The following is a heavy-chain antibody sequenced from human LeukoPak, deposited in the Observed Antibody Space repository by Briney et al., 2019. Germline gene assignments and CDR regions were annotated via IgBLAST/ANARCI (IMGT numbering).Heavy chain of an antibody. CDR2: IKSKADGETT. J-gene: IGHJ4*02. CDR1: GFTFTPAW. CDR3: TTDRGLTMIRGVFVS. D-gene: IGHD3-10*01. Sequence: GGSLRLSCAASGFTFTPAWMTWVRQAPGKGLEWIGRIKSKADGETTDYAAPVKGRFFMSRDDSKATLFLLMNYLETEDTAVYYCTTDRGLTMIRGVFVSWGQGTLVTVSS. V-gene: IGHV3-15*01.